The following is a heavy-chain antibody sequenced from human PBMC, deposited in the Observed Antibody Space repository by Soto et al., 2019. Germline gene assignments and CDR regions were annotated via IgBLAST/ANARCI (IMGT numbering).Heavy chain of an antibody. J-gene: IGHJ4*02. Sequence: PGEYLKISCKASGYTFSGHWISWVRQVAGKGLQWMGNIDPSDSYTNYNPAFQGHVTFSVDKSSTTAYLHWSSLGPSDTAIYYCARHGAAIWLGYWGQGTLVTVSS. CDR1: GYTFSGHW. CDR2: IDPSDSYT. V-gene: IGHV5-10-1*01. CDR3: ARHGAAIWLGY. D-gene: IGHD6-19*01.